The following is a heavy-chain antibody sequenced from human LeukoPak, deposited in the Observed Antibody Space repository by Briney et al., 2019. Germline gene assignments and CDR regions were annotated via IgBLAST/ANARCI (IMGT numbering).Heavy chain of an antibody. J-gene: IGHJ6*03. CDR2: IYHSGST. V-gene: IGHV4-4*02. CDR3: ARAGVISYYYYYYMDV. D-gene: IGHD3-10*01. CDR1: GDSINNNHW. Sequence: SETLSLTCAVSGDSINNNHWWIWVRQPPGRGLEWIGEIYHSGSTNYNPSLRIRVTISVVRSKNQFSLKLTSVTAADTAVYYCARAGVISYYYYYYMDVWGRGTTVTVSS.